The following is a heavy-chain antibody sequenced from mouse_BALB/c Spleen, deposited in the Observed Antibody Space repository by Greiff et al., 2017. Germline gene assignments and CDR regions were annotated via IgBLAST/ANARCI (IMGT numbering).Heavy chain of an antibody. J-gene: IGHJ2*01. CDR2: ISYDGSN. D-gene: IGHD2-4*01. CDR1: GYSITSGYY. Sequence: DVKLQESGPGLVKPSQSLSLTCSVTGYSITSGYYWNWIRQFPGNKLEWMGYISYDGSNNYNPSLKNRISITRDTSKNQFFLKLNSVTTEDTATYHCASLYYEYYFDYWGQGTTLTVSS. CDR3: ASLYYEYYFDY. V-gene: IGHV3-6*02.